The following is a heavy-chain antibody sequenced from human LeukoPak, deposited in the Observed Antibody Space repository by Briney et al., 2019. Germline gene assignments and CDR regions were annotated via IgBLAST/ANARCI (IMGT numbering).Heavy chain of an antibody. J-gene: IGHJ4*02. CDR1: GFTFSGYS. CDR3: AREFEGTASGAGY. D-gene: IGHD1-26*01. V-gene: IGHV3-21*01. CDR2: MSVGSGLI. Sequence: PGGSLRLSCAASGFTFSGYSMNWIRQAPGKGLEWVSSMSVGSGLIYYAESVKGRFTVSRDNAKKSLYLQMNSLRAEDTAVYYCAREFEGTASGAGYWGQGTLVTVSS.